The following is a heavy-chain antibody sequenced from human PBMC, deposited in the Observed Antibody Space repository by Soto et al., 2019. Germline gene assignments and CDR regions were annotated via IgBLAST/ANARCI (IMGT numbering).Heavy chain of an antibody. J-gene: IGHJ6*02. Sequence: QVQLQESGPGLVKPSQTLSLTCTVTGGSISSGGYYWSWIRQHPGKGLEWIGYIYYSGSTYYNPSLKSRVTISVDTSKNQFSLKLSSVTAVDTAVYYCASGTEVSPSWDVWGQGTTVTVSS. D-gene: IGHD1-26*01. CDR1: GGSISSGGYY. CDR3: ASGTEVSPSWDV. CDR2: IYYSGST. V-gene: IGHV4-31*03.